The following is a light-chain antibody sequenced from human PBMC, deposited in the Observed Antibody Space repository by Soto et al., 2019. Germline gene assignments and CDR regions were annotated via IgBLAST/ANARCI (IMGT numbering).Light chain of an antibody. CDR3: QQLSTSPST. CDR2: AAS. V-gene: IGKV1-9*01. CDR1: QGIGSY. Sequence: DIQITQSPSTLSASVGDRGTLTCRASQGIGSYLAWYQQTQGEAPKLLIFAASTLQSGVPSRFRGSGSRTDCTLTVGRLQAEDVETYYGQQLSTSPSTFGGGTKVDIK. J-gene: IGKJ4*01.